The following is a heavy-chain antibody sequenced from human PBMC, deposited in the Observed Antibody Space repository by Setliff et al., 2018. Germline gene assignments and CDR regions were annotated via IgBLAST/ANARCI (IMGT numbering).Heavy chain of an antibody. CDR2: ISNSGSDT. V-gene: IGHV3-21*01. D-gene: IGHD3-10*01. J-gene: IGHJ4*02. CDR1: GFSFGIYE. Sequence: PGGSLRLSCAASGFSFGIYEMHWFRQAPEKGLEWISGISNSGSDTYYADSVKGRFTISRDNAKNSLSLQMNNLRTEDTAVYYCFGAGTCSYWGQGTLVTVSS. CDR3: FGAGTCSY.